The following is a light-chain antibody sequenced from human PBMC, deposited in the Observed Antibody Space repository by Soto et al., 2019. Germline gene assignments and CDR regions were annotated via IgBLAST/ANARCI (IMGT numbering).Light chain of an antibody. CDR2: KAS. CDR3: QHGRT. J-gene: IGKJ1*01. Sequence: DIPMTQSPSTLSASVGDRVTITCRASQSISSWLAWYQQKPGKAPKLLIYKASSLESGVPSRFSGSGSGTAFTLTISSLQPDDCATYYCQHGRTFGQGTKVEIK. V-gene: IGKV1-5*03. CDR1: QSISSW.